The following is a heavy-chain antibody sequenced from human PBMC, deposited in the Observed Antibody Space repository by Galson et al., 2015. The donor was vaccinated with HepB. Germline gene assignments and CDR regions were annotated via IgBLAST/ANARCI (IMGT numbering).Heavy chain of an antibody. Sequence: PALVKPTQTLTLTCTFSGFSLSTSGMCVSWIRQPPGKGLEWLARIDWDDDKYYNTSLKTRLTISKDTSKNQVVLTMTNMDPVDTATYSCARVRDCSSTSCYPFFDYWGQGTLVPVSS. CDR2: IDWDDDK. V-gene: IGHV2-70*11. D-gene: IGHD2-2*01. J-gene: IGHJ4*02. CDR3: ARVRDCSSTSCYPFFDY. CDR1: GFSLSTSGMC.